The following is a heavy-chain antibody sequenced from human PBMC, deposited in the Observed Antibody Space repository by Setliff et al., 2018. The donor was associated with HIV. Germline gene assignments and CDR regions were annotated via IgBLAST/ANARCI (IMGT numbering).Heavy chain of an antibody. J-gene: IGHJ4*02. V-gene: IGHV1-18*04. CDR3: ARAGAKVTSHFDH. CDR2: ISASNGDT. CDR1: GYTFRRFG. D-gene: IGHD4-17*01. Sequence: ASVKVSCKASGYTFRRFGITWVRQAPGQGLEWMGWISASNGDTNYAQKFQGRVTMTTDTSTSTAYMELRSLRSDDTGAYFCARAGAKVTSHFDHWGQGTLVTVSS.